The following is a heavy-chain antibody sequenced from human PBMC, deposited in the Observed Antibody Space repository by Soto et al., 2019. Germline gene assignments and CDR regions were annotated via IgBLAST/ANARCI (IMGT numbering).Heavy chain of an antibody. CDR1: GFTFSSYG. V-gene: IGHV3-30*18. Sequence: QAGGSLRLSCAASGFTFSSYGMHWVRQAPGKGLEWVAVISHDGSNKYYADSVKGRFTISRDNSKNTLYLQMNSLRAEDTAVYYCAKDHDIVVVPAAIAHGMDVWGQGTTVTVSS. CDR3: AKDHDIVVVPAAIAHGMDV. D-gene: IGHD2-2*02. J-gene: IGHJ6*02. CDR2: ISHDGSNK.